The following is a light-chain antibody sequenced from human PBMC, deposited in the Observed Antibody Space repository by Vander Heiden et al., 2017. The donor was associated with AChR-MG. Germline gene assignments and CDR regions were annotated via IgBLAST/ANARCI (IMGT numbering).Light chain of an antibody. CDR1: HSVSNY. CDR3: QQRITWPLT. Sequence: EIVLTQSPATLSLSPGERATLSCRTSHSVSNYLAWYQQKPGQAPRILIYETSNRATGFPARFSGSGSGTDFTLTISSLEPEDFAVYYCQQRITWPLTFGGGTKVEIK. J-gene: IGKJ4*01. CDR2: ETS. V-gene: IGKV3-11*01.